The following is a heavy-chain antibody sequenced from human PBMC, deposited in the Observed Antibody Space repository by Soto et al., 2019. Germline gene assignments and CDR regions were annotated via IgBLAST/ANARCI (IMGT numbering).Heavy chain of an antibody. CDR1: GFTFDDYA. Sequence: GGSLRLSCAASGFTFDDYAMHWVRQAPGKGLEWVSGISWNSGSIGYADSVKGRFTISRDNAKNSLYLQMNSLRAEDTALYYCAKGKGLRAVSHAQQSTFDYWGQGTLVTVSS. V-gene: IGHV3-9*01. CDR2: ISWNSGSI. CDR3: AKGKGLRAVSHAQQSTFDY. J-gene: IGHJ4*02. D-gene: IGHD4-17*01.